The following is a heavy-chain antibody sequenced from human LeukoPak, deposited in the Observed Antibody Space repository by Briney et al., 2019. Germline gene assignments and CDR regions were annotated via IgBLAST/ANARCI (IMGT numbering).Heavy chain of an antibody. Sequence: ASVKVSCKASGYTFTDYYAHWVRQAPGQGLEWMGWINCNTGVPNYAQKFQGRVTMTRDTSISTAYMELSRLRSDDTAVYYCARVGGGDWYYFDYWGQGTLVTVSS. D-gene: IGHD2-21*02. J-gene: IGHJ4*02. CDR3: ARVGGGDWYYFDY. V-gene: IGHV1-2*02. CDR2: INCNTGVP. CDR1: GYTFTDYY.